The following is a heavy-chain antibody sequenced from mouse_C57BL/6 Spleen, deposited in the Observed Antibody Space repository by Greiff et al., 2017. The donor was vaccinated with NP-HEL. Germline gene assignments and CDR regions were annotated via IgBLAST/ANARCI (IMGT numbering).Heavy chain of an antibody. Sequence: VQLQQPGAELVKPGASVKMSCKASGYTFTSYWITWVKQRPGQGLEWIGDIYPGSGSTNYNEKFKSKATLTVDKSSSTAYMQLSSLTSEDSAVYYCAREGERYYYGSSSFDYWGQGTTLTVSS. CDR3: AREGERYYYGSSSFDY. D-gene: IGHD1-1*01. J-gene: IGHJ2*01. CDR1: GYTFTSYW. V-gene: IGHV1-55*01. CDR2: IYPGSGST.